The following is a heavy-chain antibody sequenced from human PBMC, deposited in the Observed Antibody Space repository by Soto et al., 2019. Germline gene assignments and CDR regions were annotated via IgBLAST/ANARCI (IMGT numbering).Heavy chain of an antibody. V-gene: IGHV4-39*01. J-gene: IGHJ5*02. CDR2: IYYSGST. Sequence: QLQLQESGPGLVKPSETLSLTCTVSGGSISSSSYYWGWIRQPPGKGLEWMGSIYYSGSTHYNPSLKSRVTISVDTSKSQFFLKLSSVTAADTALYYCARQGFEPWGQGTLVTVSS. CDR1: GGSISSSSYY. CDR3: ARQGFEP.